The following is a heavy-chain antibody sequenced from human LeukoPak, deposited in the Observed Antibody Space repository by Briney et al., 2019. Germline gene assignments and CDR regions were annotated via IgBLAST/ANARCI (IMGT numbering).Heavy chain of an antibody. CDR1: EFTFSTYW. J-gene: IGHJ4*02. D-gene: IGHD1-1*01. Sequence: GGSLRLSCAASEFTFSTYWMSWVRQAPGKGLEWVANIKKDGSEKYYVDSVKGRFTVSRDNAKNTLYLQMDSLRAEDTAVYSCGSLTCDLESLASGGRGTLVTVSS. V-gene: IGHV3-7*01. CDR3: GSLTCDLESLAS. CDR2: IKKDGSEK.